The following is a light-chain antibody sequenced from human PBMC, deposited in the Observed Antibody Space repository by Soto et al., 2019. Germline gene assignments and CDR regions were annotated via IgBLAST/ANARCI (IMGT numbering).Light chain of an antibody. CDR2: GAS. Sequence: EIVMTQSPATLSVSPGERATLSCRASQSVSSNLAWYQQKPGQAPRLLIYGASTRATGIPARFSGSGYGTEFTLTLSSLQSEDFAVYYCQKYNNWPQTFGQGTKVEIK. CDR3: QKYNNWPQT. J-gene: IGKJ1*01. CDR1: QSVSSN. V-gene: IGKV3-15*01.